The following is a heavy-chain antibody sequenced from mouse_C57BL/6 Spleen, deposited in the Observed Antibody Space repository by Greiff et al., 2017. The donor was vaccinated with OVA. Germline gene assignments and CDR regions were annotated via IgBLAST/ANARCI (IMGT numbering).Heavy chain of an antibody. CDR2: IDPETGGT. CDR1: GYTFTDYE. J-gene: IGHJ2*01. Sequence: QLQQSGAELVRPGASVTLSCKASGYTFTDYEMHWVKQTPVHGLEWIGAIDPETGGTAYNQKFKGKAILTADKSSSTAYMELRSLTSEDSAVYYCTRKNYSKGDYWGQGTTLTVSS. V-gene: IGHV1-15*01. CDR3: TRKNYSKGDY. D-gene: IGHD2-5*01.